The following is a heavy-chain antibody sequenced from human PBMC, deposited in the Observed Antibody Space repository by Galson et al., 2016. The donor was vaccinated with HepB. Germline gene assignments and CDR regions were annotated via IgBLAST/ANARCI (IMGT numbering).Heavy chain of an antibody. CDR3: ARDQEYCDSASCYNWFDP. CDR2: IYYSGST. J-gene: IGHJ5*02. D-gene: IGHD2-2*01. Sequence: TLSLTCTVSGGSINSGGNYWSWIRQHPGKGLEWIGYIYYSGSTYYNPSLSSRVTVSIDTSKNHFSLKLGSVTAADTAVYYCARDQEYCDSASCYNWFDPWGQGTLVTVSS. CDR1: GGSINSGGNY. V-gene: IGHV4-31*03.